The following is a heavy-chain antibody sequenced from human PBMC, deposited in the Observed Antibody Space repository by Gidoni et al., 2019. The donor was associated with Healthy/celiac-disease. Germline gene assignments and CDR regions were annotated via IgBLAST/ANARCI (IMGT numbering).Heavy chain of an antibody. CDR2: ISGSGGST. Sequence: EVQLLESGGGLVQPGGSLRISCAAAGFTFSSYAMRWVRQAPGKGLEWVSAISGSGGSTYYADSVKGRFTISRDNSKNTLYLQMNSLRAEDTAVYYCAKACRLQLWLNWFDPWGQGTLVTVSS. V-gene: IGHV3-23*01. D-gene: IGHD5-18*01. CDR3: AKACRLQLWLNWFDP. CDR1: GFTFSSYA. J-gene: IGHJ5*02.